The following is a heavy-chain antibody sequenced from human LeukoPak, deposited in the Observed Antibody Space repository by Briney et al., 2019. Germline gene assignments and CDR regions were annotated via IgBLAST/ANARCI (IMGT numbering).Heavy chain of an antibody. J-gene: IGHJ4*02. CDR3: AREYSAGVDQNFDY. CDR1: GFTFSGYW. Sequence: PGGSLRLSCAASGFTFSGYWMTWVRQAPGKGLEWVANINQDGSKKYYVDSVKGRFTISRDNAKNSLYLQMNSLRAEDTAVYYCAREYSAGVDQNFDYWGQGTLVTVST. D-gene: IGHD6-25*01. CDR2: INQDGSKK. V-gene: IGHV3-7*01.